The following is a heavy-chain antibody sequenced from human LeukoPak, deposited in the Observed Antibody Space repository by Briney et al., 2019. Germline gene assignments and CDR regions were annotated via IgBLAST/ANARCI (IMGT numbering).Heavy chain of an antibody. CDR2: NYHSGST. Sequence: SETLSLTFTVSGGSIIISYWGSIRQPPGRGLGCIGSNYHSGSTNYNPSLKNRLTIAVDTSNNQFSLKLSYVTAADTAVYYCARKIQLWLLGSGNNWFDPWGQGTLVTVSS. CDR3: ARKIQLWLLGSGNNWFDP. CDR1: GGSIIISY. D-gene: IGHD5-18*01. V-gene: IGHV4-59*08. J-gene: IGHJ5*02.